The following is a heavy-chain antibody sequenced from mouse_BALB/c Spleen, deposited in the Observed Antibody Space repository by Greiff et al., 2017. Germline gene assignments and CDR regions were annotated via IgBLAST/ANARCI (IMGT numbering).Heavy chain of an antibody. Sequence: QVQLKQSGAELAKPGASVKMSCKASGYTFTSYWMHWVKQRPGQGLEWIGYINPSTGYTEYNQKFKDKATLTADKSSSTAYMQLSSLTSEDSAVYYCARRGGYDDFDYWGQGTTLTVSS. CDR1: GYTFTSYW. CDR3: ARRGGYDDFDY. D-gene: IGHD2-2*01. CDR2: INPSTGYT. J-gene: IGHJ2*01. V-gene: IGHV1-7*01.